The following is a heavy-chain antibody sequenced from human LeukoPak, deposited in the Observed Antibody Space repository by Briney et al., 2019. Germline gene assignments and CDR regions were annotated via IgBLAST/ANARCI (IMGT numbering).Heavy chain of an antibody. CDR2: MNPNSGNT. CDR1: GYTFTSYD. J-gene: IGHJ4*02. CDR3: ARGGAPYGSGSYYNGLDY. Sequence: ASVKVSCKASGYTFTSYDINWVRKANGQGHEWMGWMNPNSGNTGYAQKFQGRVTITRNTSISTASMELSSLRSEDTAVYYCARGGAPYGSGSYYNGLDYWGQGTLVTVSS. D-gene: IGHD3-10*01. V-gene: IGHV1-8*03.